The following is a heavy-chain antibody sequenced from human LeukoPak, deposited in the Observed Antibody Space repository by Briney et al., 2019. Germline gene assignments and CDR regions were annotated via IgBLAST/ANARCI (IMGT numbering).Heavy chain of an antibody. D-gene: IGHD3-16*01. CDR1: GFSFSTYW. CDR3: TKGGHLDY. CDR2: MNGEGSEK. V-gene: IGHV3-7*01. Sequence: GGSLRLSCAASGFSFSTYWMTWVRQAPGKGLEWVANMNGEGSEKHYLGSVKGRFTISRDNAKNSLYLQMNSLRVEDTATYYCTKGGHLDYWGQGTLVTVSS. J-gene: IGHJ4*02.